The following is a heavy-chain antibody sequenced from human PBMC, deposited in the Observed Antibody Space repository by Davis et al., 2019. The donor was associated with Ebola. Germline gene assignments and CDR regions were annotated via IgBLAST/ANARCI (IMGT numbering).Heavy chain of an antibody. D-gene: IGHD3-9*01. V-gene: IGHV3-30-3*01. CDR1: GFTFSSYA. Sequence: GESLKISCAASGFTFSSYAMHWVRQAPGKGLEWVAVISYDGSNKYYADSVKGRFTISRDNSKNTLYLQMNSLRAEDTAVYYCARSTVLTDWGQGTLVTVSS. CDR3: ARSTVLTD. J-gene: IGHJ4*02. CDR2: ISYDGSNK.